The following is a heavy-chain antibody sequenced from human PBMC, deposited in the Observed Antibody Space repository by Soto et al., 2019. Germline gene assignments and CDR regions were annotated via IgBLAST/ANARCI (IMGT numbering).Heavy chain of an antibody. D-gene: IGHD6-19*01. CDR1: GFTFDDYA. CDR2: ISGSSGSR. V-gene: IGHV3-9*01. J-gene: IGHJ4*02. CDR3: MPAVVGSL. Sequence: GGSLRLSCAASGFTFDDYAMHWVRQAPGKGLEWVSGISGSSGSRDYADSVKGRFTISRDNSKNTLYLQMNSLRAEDTAVYYCMPAVVGSLWGQGTLVTVSS.